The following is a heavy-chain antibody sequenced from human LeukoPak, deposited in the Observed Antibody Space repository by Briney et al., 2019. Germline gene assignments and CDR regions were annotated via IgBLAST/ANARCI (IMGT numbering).Heavy chain of an antibody. Sequence: NPSETLSLTCTVSGGSISSSSYYWGWIRQPPGKGLEWIGSIYYSGSTYYNPSLKSRVTISVDTSKNQFSLKLSSVTAADTAVYYCARQGTTYYDFWSGYPDDAFDIWGQGTMVTVSS. V-gene: IGHV4-39*01. CDR3: ARQGTTYYDFWSGYPDDAFDI. CDR2: IYYSGST. CDR1: GGSISSSSYY. J-gene: IGHJ3*02. D-gene: IGHD3-3*01.